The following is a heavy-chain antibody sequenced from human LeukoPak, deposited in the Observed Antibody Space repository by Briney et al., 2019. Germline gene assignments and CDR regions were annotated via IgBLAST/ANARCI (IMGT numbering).Heavy chain of an antibody. V-gene: IGHV3-21*01. CDR3: ARGGQYVPAYFDY. J-gene: IGHJ4*02. CDR1: GFTFSSYS. CDR2: ISSSSSYI. D-gene: IGHD2-2*01. Sequence: GGSLRLSCAASGFTFSSYSMNWVRQAPGKGLEWVSSISSSSSYIYYADSAKGRFTISRDNAKNSLYLQMNSLRAEDTAVYYCARGGQYVPAYFDYWGQGTLVTVSS.